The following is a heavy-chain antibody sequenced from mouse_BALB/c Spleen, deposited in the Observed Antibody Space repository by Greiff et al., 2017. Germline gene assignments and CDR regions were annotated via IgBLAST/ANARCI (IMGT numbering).Heavy chain of an antibody. Sequence: QVQLKQSGPGLVQPSQSLSITCTVSGFSLTSYGVHWVRQSPGKGLEWLGVIWSGGSTDYNAAFISRLSISKDNSKSQVFFKMNSLQADDTAIYYCARRGQYGNYVFYAMDYWGQGTSVTVSS. J-gene: IGHJ4*01. D-gene: IGHD2-10*02. V-gene: IGHV2-4-1*01. CDR3: ARRGQYGNYVFYAMDY. CDR1: GFSLTSYG. CDR2: IWSGGST.